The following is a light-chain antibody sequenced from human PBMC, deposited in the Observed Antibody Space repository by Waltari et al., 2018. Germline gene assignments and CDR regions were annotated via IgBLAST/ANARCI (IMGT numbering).Light chain of an antibody. J-gene: IGKJ1*01. Sequence: DIQMTQSPSTLSASVGDRVIITCRASPSLRSWLAWYQQKPGKAPKLLIYKASNLQTRGPSRFGGSGAGTEFTLTISSLQPDDFATYYCQEYSSYSWTFGQGTKVEIK. CDR2: KAS. CDR3: QEYSSYSWT. V-gene: IGKV1-5*03. CDR1: PSLRSW.